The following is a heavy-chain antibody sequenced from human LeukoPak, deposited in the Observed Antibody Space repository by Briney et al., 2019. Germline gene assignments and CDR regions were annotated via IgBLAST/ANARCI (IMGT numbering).Heavy chain of an antibody. V-gene: IGHV3-48*01. J-gene: IGHJ4*02. Sequence: GGSLRLSCAASGFTFSSYSVNWVRQAPGKGLEWVSYISTSGSSKQYADSVKGRFTISRDNAENSLYLQMNSLRAEDTALYYCARGRGYGYGFFDSWGQGTLVTVSS. CDR3: ARGRGYGYGFFDS. D-gene: IGHD5-18*01. CDR1: GFTFSSYS. CDR2: ISTSGSSK.